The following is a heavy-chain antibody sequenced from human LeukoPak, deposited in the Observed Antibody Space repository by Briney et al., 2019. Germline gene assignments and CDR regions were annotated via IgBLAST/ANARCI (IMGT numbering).Heavy chain of an antibody. D-gene: IGHD6-19*01. CDR1: GGSISSGGYY. J-gene: IGHJ1*01. Sequence: PSQTLSLTCTVSGGSISSGGYYWSWIRQPPGKGLEWIGYIYHSGSTNYNPSLQSRVTISVDKSNNHFSLRLTSVTAADTAVYYRATNGWYCLDHWGQGALVTVSS. V-gene: IGHV4-30-2*01. CDR2: IYHSGST. CDR3: ATNGWYCLDH.